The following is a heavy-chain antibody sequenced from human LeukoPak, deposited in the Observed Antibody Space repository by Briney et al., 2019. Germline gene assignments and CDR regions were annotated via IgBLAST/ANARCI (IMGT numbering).Heavy chain of an antibody. D-gene: IGHD6-13*01. Sequence: GGSLRLSCAASGFTVSSSYMNWVRQAPGKGLEWVSLIYSGGGTYYADSVKGRFTISRDNSKNTLYLQMNSLRAEDTAVYYCARDRLEQQLSDWGQGTLVTVSS. V-gene: IGHV3-66*01. J-gene: IGHJ4*02. CDR3: ARDRLEQQLSD. CDR1: GFTVSSSY. CDR2: IYSGGGT.